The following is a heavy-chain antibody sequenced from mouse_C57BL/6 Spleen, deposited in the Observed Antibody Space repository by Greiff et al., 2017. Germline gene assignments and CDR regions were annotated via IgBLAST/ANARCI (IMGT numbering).Heavy chain of an antibody. CDR1: GYTFTDYE. V-gene: IGHV1-15*01. CDR3: TSLGRGAWFAY. Sequence: QVQLKESGAELVRPGASVTLSCKASGYTFTDYEMHWVKQTPVHGLEWIGAIDPETGGTDYNQKFKGKAILTADKSSSTAYMELRSLTSEDSAVYYCTSLGRGAWFAYWGQGTLVTVSA. CDR2: IDPETGGT. J-gene: IGHJ3*01. D-gene: IGHD4-1*01.